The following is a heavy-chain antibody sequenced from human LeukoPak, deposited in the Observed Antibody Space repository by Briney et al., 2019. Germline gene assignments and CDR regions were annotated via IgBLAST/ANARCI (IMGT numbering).Heavy chain of an antibody. J-gene: IGHJ4*02. CDR3: ARASGRGLYYFDY. D-gene: IGHD2-15*01. CDR1: GFTFNTYA. CDR2: ISSSGGNT. V-gene: IGHV3-64*01. Sequence: GGSLRLSCAASGFTFNTYAMHWVRQAPGKGLEFVSSISSSGGNTYYANSVKGRFTISRDDSKNTLYLQTGSLRPEDMAVYYCARASGRGLYYFDYWGQGTLVTVSS.